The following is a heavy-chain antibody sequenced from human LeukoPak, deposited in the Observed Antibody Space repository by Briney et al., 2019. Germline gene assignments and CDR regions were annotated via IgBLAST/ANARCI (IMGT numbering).Heavy chain of an antibody. CDR3: ARDRSPCDFWSGYYGCSWFDP. CDR2: ISSSSSYI. D-gene: IGHD3-3*01. J-gene: IGHJ5*02. Sequence: GGSLRLSCAASGFTFSSCSMNWVRQAPGKGLEWVSSISSSSSYIYYADSVKGRFTISRDNAKNSLYLQMNSLRAEDTAVYYCARDRSPCDFWSGYYGCSWFDPWGQGTLVTVSS. V-gene: IGHV3-21*01. CDR1: GFTFSSCS.